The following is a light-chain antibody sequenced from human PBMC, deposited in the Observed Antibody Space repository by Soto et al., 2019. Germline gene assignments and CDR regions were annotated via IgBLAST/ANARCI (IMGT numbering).Light chain of an antibody. J-gene: IGKJ1*01. CDR1: QSISTW. CDR3: QQYSNYWT. V-gene: IGKV1-5*03. CDR2: KAS. Sequence: DIQMTQSPSTLSASVGDRVTITCRASQSISTWLAWYQQKPGQAPKLLIYKASSLESGVPSRFTGSGSGTEFTLTISSLQPDDFANYYCQQYSNYWTFGQGTKVEIK.